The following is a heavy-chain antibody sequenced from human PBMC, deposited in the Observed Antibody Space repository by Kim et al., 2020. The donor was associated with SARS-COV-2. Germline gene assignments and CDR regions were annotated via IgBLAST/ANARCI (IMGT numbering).Heavy chain of an antibody. V-gene: IGHV1-69*13. J-gene: IGHJ4*02. CDR1: GGTFSSYA. CDR3: ARDAPYGSADRGSG. Sequence: SVKVSCKASGGTFSSYAISWVRQAPGQGLEWMGGIIPIFGTANYAQKFQGRVTITADESTSTAYMELSSLRSEDTAVYYCARDAPYGSADRGSGWGQGTLVTVSS. CDR2: IIPIFGTA. D-gene: IGHD3-10*01.